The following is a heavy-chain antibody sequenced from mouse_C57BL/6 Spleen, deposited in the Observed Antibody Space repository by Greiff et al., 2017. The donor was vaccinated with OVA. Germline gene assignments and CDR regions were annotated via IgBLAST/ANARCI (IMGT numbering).Heavy chain of an antibody. CDR3: ARGDYGSRTWFAY. CDR2: INPGSGGT. CDR1: GYAFTNYL. D-gene: IGHD1-1*01. V-gene: IGHV1-54*01. J-gene: IGHJ3*01. Sequence: QVQLQQSGAELVRPGTSVKVSCKASGYAFTNYLIEWVKQRPGQGLEWIGVINPGSGGTNYNEKFKGKATLTADKSSSTAYMQLSSLTSEDSAVYFCARGDYGSRTWFAYWGQGTLGTVSA.